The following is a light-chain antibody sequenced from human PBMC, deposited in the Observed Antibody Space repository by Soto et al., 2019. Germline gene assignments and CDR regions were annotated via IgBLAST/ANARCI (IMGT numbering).Light chain of an antibody. J-gene: IGLJ2*01. CDR2: DDS. CDR1: NIGSKS. Sequence: SYELTQPPSVSVAPGQTARITCGGTNIGSKSVHWYQQKPGQALVLVVYDDSDRPSGIRERFSGSNSGNTATLTISRVEAGDEADYYCRVWDSSSDHVVFGGGTKLPVL. CDR3: RVWDSSSDHVV. V-gene: IGLV3-21*02.